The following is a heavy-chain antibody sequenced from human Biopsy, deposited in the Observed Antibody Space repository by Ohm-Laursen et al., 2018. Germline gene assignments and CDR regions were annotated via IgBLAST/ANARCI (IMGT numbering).Heavy chain of an antibody. CDR3: ARLYRLDDYWNDDPPDAFDV. CDR2: ISEGGST. CDR1: GASFSGDY. D-gene: IGHD3-3*01. J-gene: IGHJ3*01. V-gene: IGHV4-59*01. Sequence: SETLSLTCPVSGASFSGDYWGWIRQSPGRGLEWIGSISEGGSTYYNPSLRGRVTISVDASKNQFSLKLSSVTAADTAVFFCARLYRLDDYWNDDPPDAFDVWAQGTMVTVSS.